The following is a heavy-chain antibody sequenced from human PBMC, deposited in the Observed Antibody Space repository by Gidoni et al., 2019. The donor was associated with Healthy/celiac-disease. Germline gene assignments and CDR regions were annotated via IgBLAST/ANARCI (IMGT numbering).Heavy chain of an antibody. V-gene: IGHV1-58*02. Sequence: QMQLVQSGPEVKKPGTSVKVSCKASGSTFTSSAMQRVRQARGQRLEWIGWIVVGSGNTNYAQKFQARVTITMDMSTSTAYMELSSLGSEDTAVYYCAAAQYYYYGMDVWGQGTTVTVSS. CDR3: AAAQYYYYGMDV. CDR1: GSTFTSSA. CDR2: IVVGSGNT. J-gene: IGHJ6*02.